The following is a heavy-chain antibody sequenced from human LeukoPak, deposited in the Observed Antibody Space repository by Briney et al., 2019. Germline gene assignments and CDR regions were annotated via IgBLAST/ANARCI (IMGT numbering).Heavy chain of an antibody. Sequence: ASVKVSCKASGYTFTSYGTSWVRQAPGQGLEWMGWISAYNGNTNYAQKLQGRVTMTTDTSTSTAYMELRSLRSDDTAVYYCARDSSSWYYFDYWGQGTLVTVSS. CDR1: GYTFTSYG. D-gene: IGHD6-13*01. J-gene: IGHJ4*02. V-gene: IGHV1-18*01. CDR2: ISAYNGNT. CDR3: ARDSSSWYYFDY.